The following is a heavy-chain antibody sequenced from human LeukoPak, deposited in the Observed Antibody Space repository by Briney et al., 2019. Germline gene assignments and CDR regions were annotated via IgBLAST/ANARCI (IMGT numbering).Heavy chain of an antibody. CDR2: IKQDGSEK. CDR1: GFTFSSYW. V-gene: IGHV3-7*01. D-gene: IGHD3-22*01. J-gene: IGHJ4*02. CDR3: ARDKRRYYDSSGSDY. Sequence: GGSLRLSCAASGFTFSSYWMSWVRQAPGKGLEWVANIKQDGSEKYYVDSVKGRFTISRDNSKNTLYLQMNSLRAEDTAVYYCARDKRRYYDSSGSDYWGQGTLVTVSS.